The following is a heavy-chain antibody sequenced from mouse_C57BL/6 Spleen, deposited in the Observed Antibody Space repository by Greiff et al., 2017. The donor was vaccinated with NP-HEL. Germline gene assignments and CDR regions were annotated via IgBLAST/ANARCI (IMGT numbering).Heavy chain of an antibody. CDR2: ISYDGSN. CDR3: AREVRYAMDY. V-gene: IGHV3-6*01. CDR1: GYSITSGYY. Sequence: DVKLQESGPGLVKPSQSLSLTCSVTGYSITSGYYWNWIRQFPGNKLEWMGYISYDGSNNYNPSLKNRISITRDTSKNQFFLKLNSVTTEDTATYYCAREVRYAMDYWGQGTSVTVSS. J-gene: IGHJ4*01.